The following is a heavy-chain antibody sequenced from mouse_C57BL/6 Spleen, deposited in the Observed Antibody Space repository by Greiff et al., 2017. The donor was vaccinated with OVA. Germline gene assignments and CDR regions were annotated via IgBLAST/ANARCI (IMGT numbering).Heavy chain of an antibody. D-gene: IGHD2-5*01. CDR3: ARHYYSSGYFDV. CDR2: IYPGSGST. CDR1: GYTFTSYW. V-gene: IGHV1-55*01. Sequence: QVQQQPGAELVKPGASVKMSCKASGYTFTSYWITWVKQRPGQGLEWIGDIYPGSGSTNYNEKFKSKATLTVDTSSSTAYMQLSSLTSEDSAVYYCARHYYSSGYFDVWGTGTTVTVSS. J-gene: IGHJ1*03.